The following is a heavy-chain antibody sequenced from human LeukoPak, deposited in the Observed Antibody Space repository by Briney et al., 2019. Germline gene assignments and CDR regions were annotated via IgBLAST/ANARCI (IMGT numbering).Heavy chain of an antibody. D-gene: IGHD1-1*01. CDR2: IKQDESEK. J-gene: IGHJ4*02. V-gene: IGHV3-7*01. CDR1: GFTFSSYW. Sequence: GGSLRLSCAASGFTFSSYWMSWVRQAPGKGLEWAANIKQDESEKYYVDSLKGRFTISRDNAKNSLYLQMNSLGAEDTAVYYCARDKIEGPTKLDYWGQGILVTVSS. CDR3: ARDKIEGPTKLDY.